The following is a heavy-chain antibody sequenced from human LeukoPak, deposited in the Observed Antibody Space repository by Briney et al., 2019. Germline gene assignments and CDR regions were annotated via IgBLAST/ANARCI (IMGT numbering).Heavy chain of an antibody. V-gene: IGHV3-30-3*01. CDR1: GFSFSTSP. J-gene: IGHJ4*02. CDR3: GGCIVVVPAAMFAAIDY. CDR2: ISYDGSNK. Sequence: GGSLRLSCAASGFSFSTSPMHWVRQAPGKGLEWVAVISYDGSNKYYADSVKGRFTISRDNSKNTLYLQMNSLRAEDTAVYYCGGCIVVVPAAMFAAIDYWGQGTLVTVSS. D-gene: IGHD2-2*01.